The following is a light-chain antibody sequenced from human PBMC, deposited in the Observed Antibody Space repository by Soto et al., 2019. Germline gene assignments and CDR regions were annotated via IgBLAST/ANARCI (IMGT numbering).Light chain of an antibody. Sequence: EIVMTQSPATLSVSPGERATLSCRASQSVSTNLAWYQQKPGQAPRLLIYGTSTRATGIPARFSGSGSGTEFTLTISSLQSEDFGVYYCQQYNNWPITLGQGTRLEIK. CDR2: GTS. J-gene: IGKJ5*01. CDR1: QSVSTN. CDR3: QQYNNWPIT. V-gene: IGKV3-15*01.